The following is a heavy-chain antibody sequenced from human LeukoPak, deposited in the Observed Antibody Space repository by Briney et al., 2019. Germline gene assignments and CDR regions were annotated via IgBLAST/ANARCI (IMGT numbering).Heavy chain of an antibody. Sequence: ASVRVSCKAAGYTFTSYFIGWVRQAPGQGLEWMGWISAYNGNANYAQKFLGRVTMTTDTATSTAYMELWSLRSDDTAVFYCARANYYSGMDVWGQGTPVTVSS. CDR1: GYTFTSYF. CDR3: ARANYYSGMDV. CDR2: ISAYNGNA. V-gene: IGHV1-18*01. J-gene: IGHJ6*02.